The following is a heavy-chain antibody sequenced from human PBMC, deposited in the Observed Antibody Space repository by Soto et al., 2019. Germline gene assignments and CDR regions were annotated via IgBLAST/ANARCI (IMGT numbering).Heavy chain of an antibody. CDR1: GGYITSSY. CDR2: IYDTGISGYTPST. CDR3: ARGEDAFFYYGLDV. V-gene: IGHV4-59*01. Sequence: SVPQSHTCSVAGGYITSSYGSWIRRPQGKGLEWIAYIYDTGISGYTPSTSYNPSLKSRVTMSVDTSKSQFSLKLTSVTAADTAVYYCARGEDAFFYYGLDVWGQGITVTVSS. J-gene: IGHJ6*02.